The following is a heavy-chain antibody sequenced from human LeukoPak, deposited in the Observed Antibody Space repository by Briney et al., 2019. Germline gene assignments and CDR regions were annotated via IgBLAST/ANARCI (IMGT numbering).Heavy chain of an antibody. J-gene: IGHJ6*03. D-gene: IGHD6-13*01. CDR1: GFTFSSYA. Sequence: PGGSLTLACAASGFTFSSYAMSWVRQAPGRGPEWVSAISGSGGSTYYADSVKGRFTISRDNSKNTLYLQMNSLRAEDTAVYYCAKGAAAGLYYYYYMDVWGKGTTVTVSS. CDR2: ISGSGGST. V-gene: IGHV3-23*01. CDR3: AKGAAAGLYYYYYMDV.